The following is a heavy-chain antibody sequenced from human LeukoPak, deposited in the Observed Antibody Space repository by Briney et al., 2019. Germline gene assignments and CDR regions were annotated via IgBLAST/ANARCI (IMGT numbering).Heavy chain of an antibody. D-gene: IGHD6-19*01. CDR1: GFTFSSYA. V-gene: IGHV3-23*01. CDR3: AKDTPGYSSGWYDAFDI. CDR2: ISGSGGST. J-gene: IGHJ3*02. Sequence: GGSLRLSCAASGFTFSSYAMSWVRQAPRKGLEWVSAISGSGGSTYYADSVKGRFTISRDNSKNTLYLQMNSLRAEDTAVYYCAKDTPGYSSGWYDAFDIWGQGTMVTVSS.